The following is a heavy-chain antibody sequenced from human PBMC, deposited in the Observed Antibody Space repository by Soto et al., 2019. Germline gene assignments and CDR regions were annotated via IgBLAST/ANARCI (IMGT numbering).Heavy chain of an antibody. D-gene: IGHD2-2*01. CDR2: INHSGST. J-gene: IGHJ6*02. V-gene: IGHV4-39*07. CDR1: GGSISSSSYY. CDR3: ARGEDIVVVPAATNDVADYYYYGMDV. Sequence: SETLSLTCTVSGGSISSSSYYWGWIRQPPGKGLEWIGEINHSGSTNYNPSLKSRVTISVDTSKNQFSLKLSSVTAADTAVYYCARGEDIVVVPAATNDVADYYYYGMDVWGQGTTVTVSS.